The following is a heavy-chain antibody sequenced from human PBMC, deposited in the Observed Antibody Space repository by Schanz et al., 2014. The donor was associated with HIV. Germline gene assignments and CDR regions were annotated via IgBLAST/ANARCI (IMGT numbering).Heavy chain of an antibody. D-gene: IGHD2-2*01. J-gene: IGHJ4*02. V-gene: IGHV3-7*01. CDR1: GFPFGYAW. CDR2: IKQAGSEK. Sequence: EVQVVESGGGLVKPGGSLRLSCAPSGFPFGYAWMSWVRQAPGKGLEWVSHIKQAGSEKYYVASVRGRFIVSRDNAQNSLYLQMNNLRVEDTATYYCARGLYQAFDFWGQGTLVTVSS. CDR3: ARGLYQAFDF.